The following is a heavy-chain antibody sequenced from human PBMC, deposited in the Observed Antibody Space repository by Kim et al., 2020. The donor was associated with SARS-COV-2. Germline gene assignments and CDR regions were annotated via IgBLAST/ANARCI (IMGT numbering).Heavy chain of an antibody. V-gene: IGHV7-4-1*02. CDR3: ARDRSGWLFYYYYGMDV. J-gene: IGHJ6*02. Sequence: ASVKVSCKASGYTFTSYAMNLVRQAPGQGLEWMGWINTNTGNPTYAQGFTGRFVFSLDTPVSTAYLQISSLKAEDTAVYYCARDRSGWLFYYYYGMDVWGQGTTVTVSS. CDR2: INTNTGNP. D-gene: IGHD6-13*01. CDR1: GYTFTSYA.